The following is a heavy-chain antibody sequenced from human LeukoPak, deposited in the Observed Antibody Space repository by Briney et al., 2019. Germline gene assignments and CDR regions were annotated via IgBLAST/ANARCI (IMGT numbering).Heavy chain of an antibody. V-gene: IGHV1-69*13. CDR3: ARVERYQLLYNWFDP. CDR2: IIPIFGTA. J-gene: IGHJ5*02. CDR1: GGTFSSYA. D-gene: IGHD2-2*01. Sequence: GASVKVSCKASGGTFSSYAISWVRQAPGQGLEWMGGIIPIFGTANYAQKFQGRVTITADESTSTAYMELSSLRSEDTAVYYCARVERYQLLYNWFDPWGQGTLVTVSS.